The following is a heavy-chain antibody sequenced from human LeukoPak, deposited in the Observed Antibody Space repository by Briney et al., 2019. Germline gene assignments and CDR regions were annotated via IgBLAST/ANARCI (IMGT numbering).Heavy chain of an antibody. CDR2: IYHSGST. V-gene: IGHV4-38-2*01. CDR3: ARLQGFHSFDY. CDR1: GYSISSGYY. Sequence: SETLSLTCAVSGYSISSGYYWDWIRQPPGKGLEWIGSIYHSGSTYYNPSLKSRVTISVDTSKNQFSLKLSSVTAADTAVYYCARLQGFHSFDYWGQGTLVTVSS. D-gene: IGHD4-11*01. J-gene: IGHJ4*02.